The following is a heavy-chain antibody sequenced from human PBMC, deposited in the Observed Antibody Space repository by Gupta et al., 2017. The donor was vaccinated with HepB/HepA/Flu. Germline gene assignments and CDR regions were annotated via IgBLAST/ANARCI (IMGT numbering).Heavy chain of an antibody. CDR2: SNNEASSV. D-gene: IGHD5-24*01. CDR3: ARGGDGYNQDH. J-gene: IGHJ4*02. V-gene: IGHV3-74*01. Sequence: EVQLLESGGGFVQPPSSLRLACEASAFTFNRYWMYWVRQARGKRLVWVSRSNNEASSVSYADSVKVRFTISRENAKITLHLQMNSLIAEDTDVYCCARGGDGYNQDHWGQGTVFTVYS. CDR1: AFTFNRYW.